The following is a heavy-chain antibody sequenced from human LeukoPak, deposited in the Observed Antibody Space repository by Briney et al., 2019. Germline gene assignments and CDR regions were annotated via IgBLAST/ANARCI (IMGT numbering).Heavy chain of an antibody. D-gene: IGHD3-22*01. Sequence: GGSLRLSCAASGFTFSSYAMHWVRQAPGKGLEWVAVISYDGSNKYYADSVKGRFTISRDNSKNTLYLQMNSLRAEDTAVYYCARDRSSYDSSGYSDYWGQGTLVTVSS. CDR3: ARDRSSYDSSGYSDY. J-gene: IGHJ4*02. CDR2: ISYDGSNK. CDR1: GFTFSSYA. V-gene: IGHV3-30-3*01.